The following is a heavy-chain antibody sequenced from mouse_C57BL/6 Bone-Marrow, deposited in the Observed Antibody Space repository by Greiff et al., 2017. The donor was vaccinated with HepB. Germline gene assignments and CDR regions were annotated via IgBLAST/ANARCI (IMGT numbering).Heavy chain of an antibody. V-gene: IGHV3-6*01. Sequence: EVKLQESGPGLVKPSQSLSLTCSVTGYSITSGYYWNWIRQFPGNKLEWMGYKSYDGSNNYNPSLKNRISITRDTSKNQFFLKLNSVTTEDTATYYCAREIYGYDDWYFDVWGTGTTVTVSS. D-gene: IGHD2-2*01. CDR2: KSYDGSN. CDR3: AREIYGYDDWYFDV. J-gene: IGHJ1*03. CDR1: GYSITSGYY.